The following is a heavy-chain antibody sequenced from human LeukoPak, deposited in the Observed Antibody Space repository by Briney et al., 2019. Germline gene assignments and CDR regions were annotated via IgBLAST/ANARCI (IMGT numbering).Heavy chain of an antibody. CDR2: INPNSGGT. CDR3: ARGRSTGYPYYFEY. V-gene: IGHV1-2*02. J-gene: IGHJ4*02. D-gene: IGHD5-12*01. CDR1: GYTFTGYY. Sequence: AASVKVSCKASGYTFTGYYMHWVRQAPGQGLEWMGWINPNSGGTNYAQKFQGRVAMTRDTSISTAYMELSRLRSDDTAVYYCARGRSTGYPYYFEYWGQGTLVTVSS.